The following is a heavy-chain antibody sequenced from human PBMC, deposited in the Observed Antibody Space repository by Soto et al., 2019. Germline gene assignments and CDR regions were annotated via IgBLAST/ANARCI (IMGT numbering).Heavy chain of an antibody. D-gene: IGHD1-26*01. Sequence: QVQLVESGGGVVQPGRSLRLSCAASGFTFGAYTMHWVRQPPGKGLEWVAVISYDGNNERYTDPVRGRFTVSRDNSKSTLYLQMNSLKSDDTAVYYCARDVYSGRSDGFDIWGQGTMVTVSS. V-gene: IGHV3-30-3*01. CDR3: ARDVYSGRSDGFDI. CDR2: ISYDGNNE. J-gene: IGHJ3*02. CDR1: GFTFGAYT.